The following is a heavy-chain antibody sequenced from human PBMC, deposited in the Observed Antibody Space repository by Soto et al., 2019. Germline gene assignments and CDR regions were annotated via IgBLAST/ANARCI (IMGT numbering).Heavy chain of an antibody. D-gene: IGHD1-1*01. J-gene: IGHJ5*02. CDR3: VRDGTKTLRDWFDP. Sequence: PSETLSLTCTVSGASISGYCWSWIRKSAGKGLERIGRIYATWTTDYNPSLKSRVMMSVDTSKKKFSLRLRSVTAADTALYYCVRDGTKTLRDWFDPWGQGISVTVSS. CDR2: IYATWTT. CDR1: GASISGYC. V-gene: IGHV4-4*07.